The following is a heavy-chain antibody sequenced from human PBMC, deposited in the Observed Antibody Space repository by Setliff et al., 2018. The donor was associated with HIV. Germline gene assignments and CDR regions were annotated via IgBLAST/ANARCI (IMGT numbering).Heavy chain of an antibody. CDR2: MTPNSGNT. Sequence: RASVKVSCKASGYTFTNYDVNWLRRATGQGLEWMGWMTPNSGNTGSAQKFQGRVSMTRNISISTAYMELRSLTSEDTAVYFCARGLGALEWEKRDGDAFDIWGQGTMVTVSS. J-gene: IGHJ3*02. CDR1: GYTFTNYD. V-gene: IGHV1-8*02. D-gene: IGHD3-3*01. CDR3: ARGLGALEWEKRDGDAFDI.